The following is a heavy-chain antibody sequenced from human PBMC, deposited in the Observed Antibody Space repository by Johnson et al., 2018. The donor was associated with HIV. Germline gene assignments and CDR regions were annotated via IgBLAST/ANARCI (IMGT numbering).Heavy chain of an antibody. V-gene: IGHV3-25*04. CDR2: VNPNGGST. J-gene: IGHJ3*02. CDR1: GFTFSSYY. Sequence: QLVGSGGGLVKPGGSLRLSCAASGFTFSSYYMNCVRQAPGNGLELVGQVNPNGGSTYLIDSGKDRFNTSRDNAKNTLHLQMNSLRAEDTAVYYCARDSSGYLWHAFDIWGQGTMVTVSS. D-gene: IGHD3-22*01. CDR3: ARDSSGYLWHAFDI.